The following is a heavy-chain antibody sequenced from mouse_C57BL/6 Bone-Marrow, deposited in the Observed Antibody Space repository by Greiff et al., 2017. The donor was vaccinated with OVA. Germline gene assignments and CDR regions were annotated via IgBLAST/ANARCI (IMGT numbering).Heavy chain of an antibody. CDR1: GFNIKNTY. CDR2: IDPANGNT. Sequence: EVQLQQSVAELVRPGASVKLSCTASGFNIKNTYMHWAKQRPEQGLEWIGRIDPANGNTKYASKFQGKATITADTSSNTAYLQLSSLTSEDTAIYYCAADYGSSYWYFDVWGTGTTVTVSS. V-gene: IGHV14-3*01. J-gene: IGHJ1*03. D-gene: IGHD1-1*01. CDR3: AADYGSSYWYFDV.